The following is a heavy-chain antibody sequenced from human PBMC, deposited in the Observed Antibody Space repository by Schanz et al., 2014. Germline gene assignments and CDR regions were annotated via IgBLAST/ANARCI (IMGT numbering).Heavy chain of an antibody. Sequence: QVQLVESGGGVVQPGRSLRLSCAASGITLSGYGLHWVRQAPGKGLEWVGFISFDGRNTGYAHSVKGRFTISRDNSNNTLYLQMKSLRAEDTAVYYCAKEKEEVAADGSFFDYWGQGTLVTVSS. CDR3: AKEKEEVAADGSFFDY. V-gene: IGHV3-30*18. CDR1: GITLSGYG. D-gene: IGHD6-13*01. CDR2: ISFDGRNT. J-gene: IGHJ4*02.